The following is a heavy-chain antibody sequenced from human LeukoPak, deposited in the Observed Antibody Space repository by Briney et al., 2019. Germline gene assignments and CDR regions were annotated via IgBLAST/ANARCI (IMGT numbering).Heavy chain of an antibody. D-gene: IGHD1-26*01. CDR1: GFTFSTFG. J-gene: IGHJ4*02. CDR3: AKVVSGFHFDC. V-gene: IGHV3-23*01. Sequence: PGGSLRLSCAASGFTFSTFGMSWVRRAPGKGPEWVSGITGSGATTYYADSVKGRFTISRDNSQNTLDLQMNTLRAEDTAVYYCAKVVSGFHFDCWGQGTLVTVSS. CDR2: ITGSGATT.